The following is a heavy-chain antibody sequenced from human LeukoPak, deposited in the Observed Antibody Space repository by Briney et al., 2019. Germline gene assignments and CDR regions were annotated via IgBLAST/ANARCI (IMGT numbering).Heavy chain of an antibody. V-gene: IGHV4-34*01. J-gene: IGHJ1*01. CDR2: INHSGST. CDR1: GGTFSGYY. Sequence: SETLSLTCAVYGGTFSGYYWSWIRQPPGKGLEWIGEINHSGSTNYNPSLKSRVTISVDTSKNQFSLKLSSVTAADTAVYYCARPRVYDFWSGAATGYFQHWGQGTLVTVSS. CDR3: ARPRVYDFWSGAATGYFQH. D-gene: IGHD3-3*01.